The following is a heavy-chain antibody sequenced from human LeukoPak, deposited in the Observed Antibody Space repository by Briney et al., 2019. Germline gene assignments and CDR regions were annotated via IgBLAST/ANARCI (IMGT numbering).Heavy chain of an antibody. CDR3: AELGITMIGGV. CDR2: ISGTGGYT. J-gene: IGHJ6*04. V-gene: IGHV3-23*01. Sequence: GGSLRLSCAASGFTFSSYAMSWVRQAPGKGLEWVSTISGTGGYTYYADSVKGRFTISRDNSKNTLYLQMNSLRAEDTAVYYCAELGITMIGGVWGKGTTVTISS. D-gene: IGHD3-10*02. CDR1: GFTFSSYA.